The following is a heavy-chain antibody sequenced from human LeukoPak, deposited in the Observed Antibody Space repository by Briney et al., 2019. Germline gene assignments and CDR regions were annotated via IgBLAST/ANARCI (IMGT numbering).Heavy chain of an antibody. J-gene: IGHJ6*03. Sequence: GGSLRLSCAASGFTFSSYSMNWVRQAPGRGLEWVSSISSSSSYIYYADSVKGRFTISRDNAKNPLYLQMNSLRAEDTAVYYCARDGTEYNWDEYYHYMDVWGKGTTVTVSS. CDR1: GFTFSSYS. V-gene: IGHV3-21*01. D-gene: IGHD1-1*01. CDR2: ISSSSSYI. CDR3: ARDGTEYNWDEYYHYMDV.